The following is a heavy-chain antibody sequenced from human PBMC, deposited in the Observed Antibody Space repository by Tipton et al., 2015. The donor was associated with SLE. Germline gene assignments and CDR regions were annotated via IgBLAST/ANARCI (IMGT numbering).Heavy chain of an antibody. V-gene: IGHV4-61*02. CDR2: IYTSGST. CDR1: GGSISSGSYY. J-gene: IGHJ3*02. Sequence: TLSLTCTVSGGSISSGSYYWSWIRQPAGKGLEWIGRIYTSGSTNYNPSLKSRVTISVDTSKNQFSLKLSSVTAADTAVYYCAMALGATRVFVIWGQGTMVTVSS. D-gene: IGHD1-26*01. CDR3: AMALGATRVFVI.